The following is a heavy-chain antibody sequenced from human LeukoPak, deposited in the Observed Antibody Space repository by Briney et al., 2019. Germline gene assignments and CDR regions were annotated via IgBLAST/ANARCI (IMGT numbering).Heavy chain of an antibody. CDR2: MSPKSANT. D-gene: IGHD3-16*01. CDR3: ARTPPRGLIDY. J-gene: IGHJ4*02. Sequence: ASVKVSCKASGYTFTSYDINWVRQATGQGLEWMGWMSPKSANTGYAQKFQGRVTITRDTSISTAYMELSSLTSEDTVVYYCARTPPRGLIDYWGQGTLVTVSS. V-gene: IGHV1-8*03. CDR1: GYTFTSYD.